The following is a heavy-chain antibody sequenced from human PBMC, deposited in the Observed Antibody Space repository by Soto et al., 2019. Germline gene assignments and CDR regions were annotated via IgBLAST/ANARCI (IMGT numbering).Heavy chain of an antibody. V-gene: IGHV3-74*01. D-gene: IGHD3-10*01. J-gene: IGHJ4*02. CDR1: GFTFSSSW. CDR2: INSDGSGT. CDR3: ATAGEGYFAS. Sequence: EVQLVESGGDLVQPGGSLRLSCVASGFTFSSSWMHWVRQTPGKGLVWVSRINSDGSGTVYADSVKGRFTISKDIAKNTLYLQMNSLRAEDTAVYYCATAGEGYFASWGPGTLVTVSS.